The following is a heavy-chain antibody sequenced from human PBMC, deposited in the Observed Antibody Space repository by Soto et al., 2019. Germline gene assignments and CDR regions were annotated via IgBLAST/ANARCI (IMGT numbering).Heavy chain of an antibody. CDR3: GTRPGGGGY. Sequence: EVQLVESGGGLIQPGGSLRLSCAVSGFTVSNNYMSWVRQAPGKGLEGVSVIYSGGYTAYGDSVKGRFTISRDNSKNTIYFQTNTRGAGDRAVYFWGTRPGGGGYWGQGTLVTVSS. V-gene: IGHV3-53*01. J-gene: IGHJ4*02. D-gene: IGHD3-10*01. CDR1: GFTVSNNY. CDR2: IYSGGYT.